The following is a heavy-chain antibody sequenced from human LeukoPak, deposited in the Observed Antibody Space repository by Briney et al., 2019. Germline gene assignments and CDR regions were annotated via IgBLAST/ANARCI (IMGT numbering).Heavy chain of an antibody. CDR3: ARVIRFYEVAFDI. D-gene: IGHD3-16*01. CDR1: GGSISSVSYY. V-gene: IGHV4-61*02. CDR2: IYTSGGT. Sequence: PSETLSLTCTVSGGSISSVSYYWSWIRQPAGKGLEWIGRIYTSGGTKYNPSLRSRVTISVDTSKNQVSLKLSSVTAADTAVYYCARVIRFYEVAFDIWGQGTMVTVSS. J-gene: IGHJ3*02.